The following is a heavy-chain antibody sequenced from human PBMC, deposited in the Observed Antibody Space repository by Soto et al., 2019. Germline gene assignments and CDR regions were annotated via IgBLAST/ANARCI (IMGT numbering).Heavy chain of an antibody. Sequence: SETLSLTCAVYGGSFSNSYWSWIRQPPGKGLEWIGEINHSGNTNYNPSLKSRVTISVDTSKNQFSLKLNSLTAADTAMYYCARESAGFFWSGYYPFDNWGQGTLVNFSS. J-gene: IGHJ4*02. V-gene: IGHV4-34*01. D-gene: IGHD3-3*01. CDR2: INHSGNT. CDR1: GGSFSNSY. CDR3: ARESAGFFWSGYYPFDN.